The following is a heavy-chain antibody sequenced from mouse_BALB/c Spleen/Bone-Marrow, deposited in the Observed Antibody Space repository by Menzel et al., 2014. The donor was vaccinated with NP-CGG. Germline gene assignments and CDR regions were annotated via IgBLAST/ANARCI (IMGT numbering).Heavy chain of an antibody. D-gene: IGHD1-1*01. Sequence: VQLKESGAELVRPGALVKLSCKASGFNIKDYYMHWVKQRPEQGLEWIGWIDPENGNTIYDPKFQGKASITADTSSNTAYLQLSSLTSEDTAVYYCASGYYGSSPYWYFDVWGAGTRSPSPQ. CDR2: IDPENGNT. CDR3: ASGYYGSSPYWYFDV. J-gene: IGHJ1*01. V-gene: IGHV14-1*02. CDR1: GFNIKDYY.